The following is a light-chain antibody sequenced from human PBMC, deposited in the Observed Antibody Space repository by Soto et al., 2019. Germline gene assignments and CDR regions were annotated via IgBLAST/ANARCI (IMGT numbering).Light chain of an antibody. CDR3: QQYAGSPST. CDR2: GAS. CDR1: QSVSNSY. Sequence: EIVLTQSPGTLSLSPGERATLSCRASQSVSNSYLAWYQQKPGQGPRLLIYGASSRATGIPDRLSGSGSGTDFTLTISRLEPEDFAVYYCQQYAGSPSTFGQGTKVEI. V-gene: IGKV3-20*01. J-gene: IGKJ1*01.